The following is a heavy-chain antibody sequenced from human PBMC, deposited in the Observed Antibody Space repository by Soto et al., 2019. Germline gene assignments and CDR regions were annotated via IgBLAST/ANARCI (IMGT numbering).Heavy chain of an antibody. D-gene: IGHD5-18*01. J-gene: IGHJ4*02. CDR1: GFTFSSYG. Sequence: QVQLVESGGGVVQPGRSLRLSCAASGFTFSSYGMHWVRQAPGKGLEWVAVIWYDGSNKYYADSVKGRFTISRDNSKNTLYLQMNSLRAEDTAVYYCARAEIQSTGDYWGQGTLVTVSS. CDR2: IWYDGSNK. CDR3: ARAEIQSTGDY. V-gene: IGHV3-33*01.